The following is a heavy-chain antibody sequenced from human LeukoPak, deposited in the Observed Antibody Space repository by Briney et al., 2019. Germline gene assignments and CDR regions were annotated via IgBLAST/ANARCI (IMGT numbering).Heavy chain of an antibody. CDR2: IYTSGNT. CDR3: AREVAVAGRGSLFDY. J-gene: IGHJ4*02. V-gene: IGHV4-59*01. D-gene: IGHD6-19*01. CDR1: GGSISSYY. Sequence: SETLSLTCTVSGGSISSYYWSWIRQPPGKGLEWIGYIYTSGNTNYNPSLKSRVTISVDTSKNQFSLKLSSVTAADTAVYYCAREVAVAGRGSLFDYWGQGTLVTVSS.